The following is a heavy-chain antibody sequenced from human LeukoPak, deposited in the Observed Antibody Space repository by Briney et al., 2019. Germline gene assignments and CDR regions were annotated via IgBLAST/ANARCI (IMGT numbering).Heavy chain of an antibody. V-gene: IGHV4-61*02. D-gene: IGHD3-22*01. CDR1: GGSISSGSYY. J-gene: IGHJ4*02. CDR2: IYTSGST. Sequence: TLSLTCTVSGGSISSGSYYWSWIRQPAGKGLEWIGRIYTSGSTNYNPSLKSRVTISVDTSKNQFSLKLSSVTAADTAVYFCARGILRDYYDSSGFYHRGGVGYWGQGTLVTVSS. CDR3: ARGILRDYYDSSGFYHRGGVGY.